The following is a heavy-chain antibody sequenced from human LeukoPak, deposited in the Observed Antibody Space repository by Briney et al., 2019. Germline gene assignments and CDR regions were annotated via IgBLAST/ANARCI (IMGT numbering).Heavy chain of an antibody. D-gene: IGHD3-10*01. Sequence: SETLSLTCTVSGGSISSSSYYWGWIRQPPGKGLEWIGSIYYSGSTYYNPSLKSRVTISVDTSKNQFSLKLSSVTAADTAVYYCARHFGYGSGSYNVDPWGQGTLVTVSS. J-gene: IGHJ5*02. CDR1: GGSISSSSYY. CDR3: ARHFGYGSGSYNVDP. CDR2: IYYSGST. V-gene: IGHV4-39*01.